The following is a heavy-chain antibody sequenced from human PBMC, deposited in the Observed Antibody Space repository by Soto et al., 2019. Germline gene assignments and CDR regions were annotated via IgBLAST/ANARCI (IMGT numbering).Heavy chain of an antibody. D-gene: IGHD6-13*01. CDR2: IYHSGST. CDR1: GGSISSSNW. V-gene: IGHV4-4*02. CDR3: ARARRVAAAGRVNWFDP. J-gene: IGHJ5*02. Sequence: LSLTCAVSGGSISSSNWWSWVRQPPGKGLEWIGEIYHSGSTNYNPSLKSRVTISVDKSKNQFSLKLSSVTAADTAVYYCARARRVAAAGRVNWFDPWGQGTLVTAPQ.